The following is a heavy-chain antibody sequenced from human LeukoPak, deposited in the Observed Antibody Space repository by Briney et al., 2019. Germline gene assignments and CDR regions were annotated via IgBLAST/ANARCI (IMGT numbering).Heavy chain of an antibody. V-gene: IGHV4-39*01. D-gene: IGHD1-20*01. J-gene: IGHJ4*02. CDR1: GGSVSSNNYY. CDR2: ISYSGST. CDR3: ARQILTGTARDYPDY. Sequence: PSETLSVTCTVSGGSVSSNNYYWGWIRQPPGKGLEWIGSISYSGSTYYNPSLKSRVTISVDTSKNQFSLKLTSVTAADTAVYYCARQILTGTARDYPDYWGQGSLVTVSS.